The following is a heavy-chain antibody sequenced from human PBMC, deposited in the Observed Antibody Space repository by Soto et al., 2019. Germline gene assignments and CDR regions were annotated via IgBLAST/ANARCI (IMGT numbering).Heavy chain of an antibody. D-gene: IGHD1-26*01. CDR1: GYTFSNFG. V-gene: IGHV1-18*04. Sequence: GASVKVSCKASGYTFSNFGINWVRQAPGQGLEWMGWITPYNGNANYAQKYQDRLTVTTDTSTNTAYLELRSLRSDDTAVYFCARARMYSGAYHDYWGKGPLVTVSS. CDR2: ITPYNGNA. CDR3: ARARMYSGAYHDY. J-gene: IGHJ4*02.